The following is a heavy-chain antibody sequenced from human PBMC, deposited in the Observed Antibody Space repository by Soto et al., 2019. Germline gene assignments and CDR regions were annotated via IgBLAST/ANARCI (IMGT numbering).Heavy chain of an antibody. CDR3: ARDRDYYDSSGYYPSYYYYGMDV. CDR1: GGSIRSYY. J-gene: IGHJ6*02. D-gene: IGHD3-22*01. V-gene: IGHV4-59*01. CDR2: IYYSGST. Sequence: TLSLTCTVSGGSIRSYYWSWIRQPPGKGLEWIGYIYYSGSTNCNPPLKSRVTISVDTSKSQFSLTLKSVTAADTAVYYCARDRDYYDSSGYYPSYYYYGMDVWGQGTTVTVSS.